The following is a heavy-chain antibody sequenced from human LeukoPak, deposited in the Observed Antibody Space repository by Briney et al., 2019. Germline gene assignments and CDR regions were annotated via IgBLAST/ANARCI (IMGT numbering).Heavy chain of an antibody. D-gene: IGHD6-19*01. CDR2: IKQDGSEK. CDR3: ARGNSGWNGEGLDY. Sequence: PGGSLRLSCAASGFTFSSYWMSWVRQAPGKGLEWVANIKQDGSEKYYVDSVKGRFTISRDNAKNSLYLQMNSLRAEDTAVYYCARGNSGWNGEGLDYWGQGTLVTVSS. V-gene: IGHV3-7*01. CDR1: GFTFSSYW. J-gene: IGHJ4*02.